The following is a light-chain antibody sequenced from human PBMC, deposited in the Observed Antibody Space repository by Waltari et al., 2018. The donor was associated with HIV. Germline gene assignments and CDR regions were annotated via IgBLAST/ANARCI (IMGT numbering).Light chain of an antibody. CDR1: SSNIGAVYD. Sequence: QSVLTQPPSVSGAPGPRVTISCTGSSSNIGAVYDVHWYQQLPGTAPKLLIYGNNNRPSGVPDRFSGSKSGTSASLAITGLHAEDEADYYCQSYDRSLSGSVFGGGTKLTVL. V-gene: IGLV1-40*01. J-gene: IGLJ2*01. CDR3: QSYDRSLSGSV. CDR2: GNN.